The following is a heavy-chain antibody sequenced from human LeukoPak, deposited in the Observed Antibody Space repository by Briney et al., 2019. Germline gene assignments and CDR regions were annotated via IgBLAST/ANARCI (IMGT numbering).Heavy chain of an antibody. Sequence: GSLRLPCAASGFTFSSYGMTWVRQAPGKGLEWISGTSGSGGSTYYANSVKGRFTISRDNSKNTLYLEMNSLRAEDTAVYYCAKNGGSQCYSHLDYWGRGSLVTVSS. CDR2: TSGSGGST. J-gene: IGHJ4*02. D-gene: IGHD2-15*01. V-gene: IGHV3-23*01. CDR1: GFTFSSYG. CDR3: AKNGGSQCYSHLDY.